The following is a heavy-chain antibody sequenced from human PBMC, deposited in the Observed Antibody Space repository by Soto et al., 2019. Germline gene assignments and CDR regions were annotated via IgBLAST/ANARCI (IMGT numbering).Heavy chain of an antibody. J-gene: IGHJ6*02. CDR3: ARPDGRSYYYGMDV. V-gene: IGHV3-30-3*01. CDR2: ISYDGSNK. CDR1: GFTFSSYA. Sequence: GGSLRLSCAASGFTFSSYAMHWVRQAPGKGLEWVAVISYDGSNKYYADSVKGRFTISRDNSKNTLYLQMNSLRAEDTAVYYCARPDGRSYYYGMDVWGQGTTVTVS.